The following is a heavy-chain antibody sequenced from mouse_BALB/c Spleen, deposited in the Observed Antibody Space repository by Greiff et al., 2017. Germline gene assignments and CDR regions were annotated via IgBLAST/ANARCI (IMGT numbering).Heavy chain of an antibody. J-gene: IGHJ2*01. CDR2: ISTYYGDA. V-gene: IGHV1S137*01. Sequence: VKLMESGAELVRPGVSVKISCKGSGYTFTDYAMHWVKQSHAKSLEWIGVISTYYGDASYNQKFKGKATMTVDKSSSTAYMELARLTSEDSAIYYCARGNYYGSTPYYFDYWGQGTTLTVSS. CDR3: ARGNYYGSTPYYFDY. CDR1: GYTFTDYA. D-gene: IGHD1-1*01.